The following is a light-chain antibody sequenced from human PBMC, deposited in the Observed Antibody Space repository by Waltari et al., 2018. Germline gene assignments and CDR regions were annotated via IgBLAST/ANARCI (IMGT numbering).Light chain of an antibody. V-gene: IGKV3-11*01. CDR3: QQRRNWPPT. Sequence: VLTQSPATLSLSPGERATLSCRASQSVDDYMAWYQQKPSQSPRLLLYDASNRATGIPIRFSGSGFGTDFTLTISSLEPDDFAHYYCQQRRNWPPTFGQGTKVEIK. J-gene: IGKJ1*01. CDR2: DAS. CDR1: QSVDDY.